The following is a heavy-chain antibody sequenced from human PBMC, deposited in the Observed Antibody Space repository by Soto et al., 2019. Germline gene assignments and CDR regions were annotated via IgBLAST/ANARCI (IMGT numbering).Heavy chain of an antibody. D-gene: IGHD6-13*01. CDR2: IKQDGSEK. CDR1: GFTFSSYW. V-gene: IGHV3-7*01. J-gene: IGHJ4*02. Sequence: GGSLRLSCAASGFTFSSYWMSWVRQAPGKGLEWVANIKQDGSEKYYVDSVKGRFTISRDNAKNSLYLQMNSLRAEDTAVYYCARDRWAAAGGEFDYWGQGTLVTVSS. CDR3: ARDRWAAAGGEFDY.